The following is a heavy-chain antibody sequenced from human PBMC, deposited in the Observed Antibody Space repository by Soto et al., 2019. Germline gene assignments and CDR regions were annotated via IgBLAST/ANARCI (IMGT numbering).Heavy chain of an antibody. CDR1: GFTFSSYA. D-gene: IGHD3-10*01. Sequence: GGSLRLSCAASGFTFSSYAMSWVRQAPGKGLEWVSAISGSVGSTYYADSVKGRFTISRDNSKNTLYLQMNSLRAEDTAVYYCAKAYYGSGRHYYGMDVWGQGTRVTVSS. V-gene: IGHV3-23*01. CDR2: ISGSVGST. CDR3: AKAYYGSGRHYYGMDV. J-gene: IGHJ6*02.